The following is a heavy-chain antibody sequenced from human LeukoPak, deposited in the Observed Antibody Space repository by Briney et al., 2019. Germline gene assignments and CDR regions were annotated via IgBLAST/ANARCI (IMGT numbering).Heavy chain of an antibody. Sequence: GRSLRLSCTASGFRFDNFGIQWVRQAPGKGLVGVGGVWANGSNKYYGHSLRGRFTVSTDNSKDTVYLQINSVRSEDAAVYYCARDGRYGSGGMGFFDYWGQGGLVTVSS. CDR3: ARDGRYGSGGMGFFDY. CDR2: VWANGSNK. V-gene: IGHV3-30*04. J-gene: IGHJ4*02. CDR1: GFRFDNFG. D-gene: IGHD3-10*01.